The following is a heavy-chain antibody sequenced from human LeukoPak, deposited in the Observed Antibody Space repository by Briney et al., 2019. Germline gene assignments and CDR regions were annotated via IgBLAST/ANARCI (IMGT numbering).Heavy chain of an antibody. D-gene: IGHD4-23*01. J-gene: IGHJ3*02. CDR2: IWYDGSNK. CDR1: GFTFSSYG. V-gene: IGHV3-33*01. CDR3: AREGDYGGNSIAFDI. Sequence: GGSLRLSCAASGFTFSSYGMHWVRQAPGKGREGVAVIWYDGSNKYYADSVKGRFTISRDNSKNTLYLQMNSLRAEDTAVYYCAREGDYGGNSIAFDIWGQGTMVTVSS.